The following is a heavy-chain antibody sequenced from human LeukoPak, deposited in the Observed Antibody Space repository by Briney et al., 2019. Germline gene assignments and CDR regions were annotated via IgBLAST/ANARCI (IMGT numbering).Heavy chain of an antibody. D-gene: IGHD1-1*01. J-gene: IGHJ4*02. V-gene: IGHV4-39*01. CDR2: IYYSGST. CDR1: GGSISSSSYY. CDR3: ARRLPGGYFDY. Sequence: SETLSLTCTVSGGSISSSSYYWGWIRQPPGKGLEWIGSIYYSGSTYYDPSLKSRVTISVDTSKNQFSLKLSSVTAADTAVYYCARRLPGGYFDYWGQGTLVTVSS.